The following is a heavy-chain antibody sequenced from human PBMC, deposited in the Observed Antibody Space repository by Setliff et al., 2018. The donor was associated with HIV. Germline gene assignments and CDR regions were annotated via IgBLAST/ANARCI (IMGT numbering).Heavy chain of an antibody. Sequence: GGSLRLSCAASVFTFTTYDMTWVRQAPGKGLEWVSYITDSGAYYADSVKGRFTISRDTSKNTLYLQLNSLRAEDTAVYYCRIPPNGGRSFDVWGQGTMVTVSS. V-gene: IGHV3-23*01. CDR1: VFTFTTYD. CDR2: ITDSGA. J-gene: IGHJ3*01. D-gene: IGHD2-8*01. CDR3: RIPPNGGRSFDV.